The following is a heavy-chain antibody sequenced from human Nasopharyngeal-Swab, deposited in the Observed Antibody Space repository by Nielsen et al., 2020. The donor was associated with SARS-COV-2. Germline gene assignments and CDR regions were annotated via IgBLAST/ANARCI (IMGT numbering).Heavy chain of an antibody. CDR2: IYYSGST. J-gene: IGHJ3*02. CDR1: GGSISSYY. Sequence: SETLSLTCTVSGGSISSYYWSWIRQPPGKGLEWIGYIYYSGSTNYNPSLKSRVTISVDTSKKQFSLKLSSVTAADTAVYYCARGAITMVRGVIGTNAFDIWGQGTMVTVSS. V-gene: IGHV4-59*13. D-gene: IGHD3-10*01. CDR3: ARGAITMVRGVIGTNAFDI.